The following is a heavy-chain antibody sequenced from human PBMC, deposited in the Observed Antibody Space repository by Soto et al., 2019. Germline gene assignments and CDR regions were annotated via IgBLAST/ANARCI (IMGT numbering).Heavy chain of an antibody. J-gene: IGHJ4*02. CDR1: GGSFSGYY. Sequence: QVQLQQWGAGLLKPSETLSLTCAVSGGSFSGYYWTWIRQPPGKGLEWIGEIYHSGSITYNPSLNSRVTMSVDSSKNHFSLNLSSVTAADPALYYCARGKDGFNYVLSFWGQGTLVTVSS. D-gene: IGHD5-12*01. CDR3: ARGKDGFNYVLSF. V-gene: IGHV4-34*01. CDR2: IYHSGSI.